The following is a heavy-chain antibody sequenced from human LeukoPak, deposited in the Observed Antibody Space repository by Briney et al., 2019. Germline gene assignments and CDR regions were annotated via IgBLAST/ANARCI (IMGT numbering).Heavy chain of an antibody. J-gene: IGHJ4*02. V-gene: IGHV3-53*01. CDR1: GFTVSNNF. CDR3: ASWPGGWYGEDS. Sequence: GGSLRLSCAASGFTVSNNFMSWVRQAPGKGLEWVSVIYGGGSTYYADSVKGRFIISRDTSKNTLYLRMNSLRAEDTAVYYCASWPGGWYGEDSWGQGTLVTVSS. D-gene: IGHD6-19*01. CDR2: IYGGGST.